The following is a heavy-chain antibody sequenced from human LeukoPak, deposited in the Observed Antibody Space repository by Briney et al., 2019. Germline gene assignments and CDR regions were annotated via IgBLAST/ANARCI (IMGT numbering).Heavy chain of an antibody. D-gene: IGHD1-1*01. J-gene: IGHJ5*02. Sequence: GGSLRLPCAASGFSFSTYSMNWIRQAPGKGLEWVSSINSDSIWIYYADSVRGRFTISRDNARNSLYLQMNSLRVEDTAIYYCARDAGGRTQREGWFDPWGQGTLVTVSS. CDR2: INSDSIWI. CDR3: ARDAGGRTQREGWFDP. V-gene: IGHV3-21*01. CDR1: GFSFSTYS.